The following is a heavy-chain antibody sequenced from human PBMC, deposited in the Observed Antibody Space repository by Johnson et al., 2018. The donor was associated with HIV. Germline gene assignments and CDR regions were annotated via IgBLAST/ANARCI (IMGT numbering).Heavy chain of an antibody. J-gene: IGHJ3*02. V-gene: IGHV3-30*02. D-gene: IGHD6-6*01. CDR2: IRYDGSNN. CDR3: AKGEQLGISRKGHDAFDI. CDR1: GFTFSSYG. Sequence: QVQLVESGGGVVQPGGSLRLSCAASGFTFSSYGMHWVRQAPGKGLEWVAFIRYDGSNNYFADSVKGRFTFSRDNSKNTRYLQMNSLRVEDTAVYYGAKGEQLGISRKGHDAFDIWGRGTMVTVSS.